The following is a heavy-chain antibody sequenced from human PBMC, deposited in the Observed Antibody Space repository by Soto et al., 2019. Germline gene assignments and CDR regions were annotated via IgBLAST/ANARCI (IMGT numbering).Heavy chain of an antibody. CDR3: ARGLLSSYYDFWSGDYYMDV. J-gene: IGHJ6*03. CDR1: GFTVSSNY. D-gene: IGHD3-3*01. V-gene: IGHV3-53*04. Sequence: PGGSLRLSCAASGFTVSSNYMSWVRQAPGKGLEWVSVIYSGGSTYYADSVKGRFTISRHNSKNTLYLQMNSLRAEDTAVYYCARGLLSSYYDFWSGDYYMDVWGKGTTVTAP. CDR2: IYSGGST.